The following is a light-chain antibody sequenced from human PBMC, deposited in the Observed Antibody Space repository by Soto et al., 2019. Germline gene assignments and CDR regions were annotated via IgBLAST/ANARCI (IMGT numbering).Light chain of an antibody. CDR3: QQYGSSGT. Sequence: EIVLTHSPATLSVSPCERATLSCRASQSIRSTLAWFQQKPGQAPRLLIYDASKRATGIPDRFSGSGSGTDFTLTISRLEPEDFAVYYCQQYGSSGTFGQGTKVDIK. J-gene: IGKJ1*01. CDR1: QSIRST. CDR2: DAS. V-gene: IGKV3-20*01.